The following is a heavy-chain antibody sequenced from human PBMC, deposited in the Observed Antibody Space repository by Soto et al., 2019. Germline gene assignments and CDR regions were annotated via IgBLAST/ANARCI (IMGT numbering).Heavy chain of an antibody. CDR2: IYYSGST. J-gene: IGHJ4*02. CDR3: ARARITMVRGVIIPYYFDY. V-gene: IGHV4-59*01. D-gene: IGHD3-10*01. Sequence: QVQLQESGPGLVKPSETLSLTCTVSGGSISSYYWSWIRQPPGKGLEWIGDIYYSGSTNYNPSLKSRVTISVDTSKHQFSLKLSSVTAADTAVYYCARARITMVRGVIIPYYFDYWGQGTLVTVSS. CDR1: GGSISSYY.